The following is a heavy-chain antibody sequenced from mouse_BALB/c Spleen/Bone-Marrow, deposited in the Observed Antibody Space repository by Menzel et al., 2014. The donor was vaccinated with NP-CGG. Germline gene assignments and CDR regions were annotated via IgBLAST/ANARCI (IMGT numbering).Heavy chain of an antibody. CDR2: INPGSGGT. D-gene: IGHD2-1*01. CDR1: GYAFTNYL. CDR3: ARIYYGNYY. V-gene: IGHV1-54*01. J-gene: IGHJ2*01. Sequence: QVQLQQSGAELVRPGTSVKVSCKASGYAFTNYLIEWVKQRPGQGLEWIGVINPGSGGTNYNEKFKGKATLTADKSSSSDDMQLSSLTSDDSAVYFCARIYYGNYYWGQGTTLTVSS.